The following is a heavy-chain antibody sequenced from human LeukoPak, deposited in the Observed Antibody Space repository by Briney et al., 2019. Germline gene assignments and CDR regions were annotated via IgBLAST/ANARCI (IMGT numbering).Heavy chain of an antibody. CDR1: GFTFDDYA. Sequence: GRSLRLSCAASGFTFDDYALHWVRQAPGKGLEWVSAISWNGDNIGYADSVKGRFTVSRDNAKNSLYLQMNSLRAEDTAVYYCARVGVGCSGGSCYADWFDPWGQGTLVTVSS. CDR2: ISWNGDNI. D-gene: IGHD2-15*01. J-gene: IGHJ5*02. CDR3: ARVGVGCSGGSCYADWFDP. V-gene: IGHV3-9*01.